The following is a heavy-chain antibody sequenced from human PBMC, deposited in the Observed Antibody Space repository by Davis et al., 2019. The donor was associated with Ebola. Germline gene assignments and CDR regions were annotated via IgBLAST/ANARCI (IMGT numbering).Heavy chain of an antibody. D-gene: IGHD5/OR15-5a*01. CDR1: GGSISSYY. CDR2: IYYSGST. J-gene: IGHJ5*02. V-gene: IGHV4-59*01. CDR3: ARRVVYGTDWFDP. Sequence: PSETLSLTCTVSGGSISSYYWSWIRQPPGKGLEWIGYIYYSGSTNYNPSLKSRVTISVDTSKNQFSLKLSSVTAADTAVYYCARRVVYGTDWFDPWGQGTLVTVSS.